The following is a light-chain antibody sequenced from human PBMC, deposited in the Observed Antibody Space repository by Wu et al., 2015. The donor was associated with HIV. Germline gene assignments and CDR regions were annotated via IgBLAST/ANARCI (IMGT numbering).Light chain of an antibody. J-gene: IGKJ1*01. CDR3: QQYNEWPA. CDR2: GAS. V-gene: IGKV3-15*01. CDR1: QSVNSN. Sequence: IVMTQSPATLSVSPGERATLSCRASQSVNSNLAWYQQKPGQAPKIIIYGASTRASGVPARFSGSGSGTKFTLTISSVQSEDFASYICQQYNEWPAFGQGTKVEIK.